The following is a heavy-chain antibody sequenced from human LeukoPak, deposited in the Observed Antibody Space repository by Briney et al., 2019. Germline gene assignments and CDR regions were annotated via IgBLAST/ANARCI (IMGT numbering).Heavy chain of an antibody. J-gene: IGHJ4*02. CDR2: IYSGGDT. V-gene: IGHV3-66*01. D-gene: IGHD4-17*01. Sequence: PGGSLRLSCAASGLTVSRNYMSWVRQAPGKGLEWVSVIYSGGDTYYVDSVKGRFTISRDNSKNTLYLQMNSLRAEDTAVYYCGRVSGDYTYYFDYWGQGTLVTVSS. CDR1: GLTVSRNY. CDR3: GRVSGDYTYYFDY.